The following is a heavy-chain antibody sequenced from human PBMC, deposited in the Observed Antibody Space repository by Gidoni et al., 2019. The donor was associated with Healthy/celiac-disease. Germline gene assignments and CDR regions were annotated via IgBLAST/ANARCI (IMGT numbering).Heavy chain of an antibody. Sequence: EVQLLGSGGGLVPPGGSLRLSSAASGFTFSSYARSWVRQAPGKGLDWVSDISGSGSSTYDADYVKGRFTISRDNSKNTLYLQMNSLRAEDTAVYYCAKAQLIYWWFDPWGQGTLVTVSS. J-gene: IGHJ5*02. CDR3: AKAQLIYWWFDP. D-gene: IGHD2-2*02. V-gene: IGHV3-23*01. CDR1: GFTFSSYA. CDR2: ISGSGSST.